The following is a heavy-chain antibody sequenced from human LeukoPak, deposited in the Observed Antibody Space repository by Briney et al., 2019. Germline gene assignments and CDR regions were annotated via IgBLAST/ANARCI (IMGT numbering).Heavy chain of an antibody. V-gene: IGHV4-59*08. D-gene: IGHD3-10*01. Sequence: SETLSLTCAVYGGSFSGYYWSWIRQPPGKGLDWIGYVSYTGTTNYNPSLKSRVTISVGTSKNQFSLELSSVTAADTAVYYCARHEVGNYGYYLDYWGQGTLVTVSS. CDR1: GGSFSGYY. CDR2: VSYTGTT. J-gene: IGHJ4*02. CDR3: ARHEVGNYGYYLDY.